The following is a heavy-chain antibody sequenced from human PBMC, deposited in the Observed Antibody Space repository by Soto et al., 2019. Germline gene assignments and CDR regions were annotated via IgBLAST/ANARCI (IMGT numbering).Heavy chain of an antibody. CDR3: VHCDGGAFYDLFDY. CDR1: GFSFSDSA. D-gene: IGHD2-21*01. J-gene: IGHJ4*02. CDR2: IRTKDDSYAT. Sequence: GGSLRLSCAVSGFSFSDSAMHWVRQASGKGQEWVGRIRTKDDSYATAYAASVKGRFTISRDDSESTAYLQMNSLKTEDTVVYYCVHCDGGAFYDLFDYWGQGTLVTVSS. V-gene: IGHV3-73*01.